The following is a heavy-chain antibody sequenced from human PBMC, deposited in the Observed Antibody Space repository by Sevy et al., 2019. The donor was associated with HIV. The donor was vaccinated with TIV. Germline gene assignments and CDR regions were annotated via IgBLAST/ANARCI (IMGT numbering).Heavy chain of an antibody. Sequence: SETPSLTCAVSGAAVSGYFWSWVRQPPGKGLEWLGYIYDGGTTHYNPSLDSRLTISVDTSKNQFSLKLSSVTAADTAVYYCARGRQLWLGYFDYWCQGTLVTVSS. CDR2: IYDGGTT. D-gene: IGHD5-18*01. V-gene: IGHV4-59*02. J-gene: IGHJ4*02. CDR1: GAAVSGYF. CDR3: ARGRQLWLGYFDY.